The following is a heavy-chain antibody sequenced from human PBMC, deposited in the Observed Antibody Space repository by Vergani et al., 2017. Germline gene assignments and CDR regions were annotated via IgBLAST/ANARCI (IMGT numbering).Heavy chain of an antibody. D-gene: IGHD2-21*01. CDR2: IKSTFDRGTT. CDR3: TTDPRYCGDGSCXWLRDHHYYGMDV. V-gene: IGHV3-15*07. CDR1: GFSFRSAW. J-gene: IGHJ6*02. Sequence: EVQLVESGGGIVKPGGSLRLSCVASGFSFRSAWMNWVRRTPGKGLEWVGRIKSTFDRGTTDYAAAVKGRFTISRDDSKNTLFLQMNGLKTEDIGVYYCTTDPRYCGDGSCXWLRDHHYYGMDVWGQGTTVTVSS.